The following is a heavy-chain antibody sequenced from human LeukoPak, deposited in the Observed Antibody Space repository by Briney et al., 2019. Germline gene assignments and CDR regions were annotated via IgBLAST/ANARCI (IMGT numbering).Heavy chain of an antibody. Sequence: GGSLRLSCAASGSTFSDYHMNWIRQAPGKGLEWISYISPGGHTTYFADSVKGRFTLSRDNAKNSLSLQMNSLTAKDTAVYYCAAGRDITVAGPGGYFDYWGQGTLVTVSS. CDR3: AAGRDITVAGPGGYFDY. CDR2: ISPGGHTT. J-gene: IGHJ4*02. V-gene: IGHV3-11*01. CDR1: GSTFSDYH. D-gene: IGHD6-19*01.